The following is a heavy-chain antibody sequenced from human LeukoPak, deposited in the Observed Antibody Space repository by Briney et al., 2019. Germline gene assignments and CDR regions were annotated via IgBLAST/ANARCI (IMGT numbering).Heavy chain of an antibody. Sequence: ASVKVSCKASGYTFTSYGISWVRQAPGQGLEWMGWISAYNGNTNYAQKLQGRVTMTTDTSTSTAYMELRSLRSDDTAVYYCARAVAKRWRYCSGGSCYLRYWGQGTLVTVSS. J-gene: IGHJ4*02. CDR3: ARAVAKRWRYCSGGSCYLRY. V-gene: IGHV1-18*01. CDR2: ISAYNGNT. D-gene: IGHD2-15*01. CDR1: GYTFTSYG.